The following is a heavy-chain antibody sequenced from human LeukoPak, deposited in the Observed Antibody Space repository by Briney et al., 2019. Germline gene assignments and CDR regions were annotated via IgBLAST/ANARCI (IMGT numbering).Heavy chain of an antibody. V-gene: IGHV4-31*03. CDR1: GGSISSGGYY. Sequence: SETLSLTCTVSGGSISSGGYYWSWVRQHPGKGLEWLGYIYYSGSTYYNPSSKSRDTISVDTSKNQFSMKLSSETAADTAVYYCARLMVRGVTIDYWGQGTLVTVSS. D-gene: IGHD3-10*01. CDR3: ARLMVRGVTIDY. J-gene: IGHJ4*02. CDR2: IYYSGST.